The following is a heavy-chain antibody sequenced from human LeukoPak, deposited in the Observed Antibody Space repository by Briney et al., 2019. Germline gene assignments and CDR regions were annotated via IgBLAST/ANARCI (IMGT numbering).Heavy chain of an antibody. V-gene: IGHV3-23*01. Sequence: GGSLRLSCAASGFTFSSYAMSWVRQAPGKGLEWVSTISGSGGSTYYADSVKGRFTISRDNSKNTLYLQMNSLRAEDTAVYYCAKRALMGSGSYYYFDYWGQGTLVTVSS. CDR3: AKRALMGSGSYYYFDY. D-gene: IGHD3-10*01. J-gene: IGHJ4*02. CDR1: GFTFSSYA. CDR2: ISGSGGST.